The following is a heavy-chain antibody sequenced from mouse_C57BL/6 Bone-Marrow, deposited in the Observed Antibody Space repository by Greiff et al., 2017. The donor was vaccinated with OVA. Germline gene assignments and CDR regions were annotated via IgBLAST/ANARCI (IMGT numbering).Heavy chain of an antibody. CDR2: INPSNGGT. CDR1: GYTFTSYW. CDR3: ARYGGYYRYFDV. J-gene: IGHJ1*03. D-gene: IGHD1-1*02. Sequence: QVQLQQSGTELVKPGASVKLSCKASGYTFTSYWMHWVKQRPGQGLEWIGNINPSNGGTNYNEKFKSKATLTVDKSSSTAYMQLSSLTSEDSAVYYCARYGGYYRYFDVWGTGTTVTVSS. V-gene: IGHV1-53*01.